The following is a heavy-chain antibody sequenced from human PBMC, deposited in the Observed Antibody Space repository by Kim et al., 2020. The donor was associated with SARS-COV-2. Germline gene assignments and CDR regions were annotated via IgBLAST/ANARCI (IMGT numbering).Heavy chain of an antibody. CDR1: GFTFSSYA. Sequence: GGSLRLSCAASGFTFSSYAMSWVRQAPGKGLEWVSAISGSGGSTYYADSVKGRFTISRDNSKNTLYLQMNSLRAEDTAVYYCARVKLVAAAKQSRYYYYGMDVWGQGTTVTVSS. J-gene: IGHJ6*02. D-gene: IGHD2-2*01. V-gene: IGHV3-23*01. CDR2: ISGSGGST. CDR3: ARVKLVAAAKQSRYYYYGMDV.